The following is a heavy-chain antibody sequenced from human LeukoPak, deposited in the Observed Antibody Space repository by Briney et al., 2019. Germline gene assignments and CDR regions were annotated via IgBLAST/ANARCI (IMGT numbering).Heavy chain of an antibody. J-gene: IGHJ5*02. D-gene: IGHD2-2*01. CDR2: INPSGGST. V-gene: IGHV1-46*01. CDR3: ARGDCSSTSCPNWSDP. CDR1: GYTFTSYY. Sequence: ASVKVSCKASGYTFTSYYMHWVRQAPGQGLEWMGIINPSGGSTSYAQKFQGRVTMTRDTSTSTVYMELSSLRSEDTAVYYCARGDCSSTSCPNWSDPWGQGTLVTVSS.